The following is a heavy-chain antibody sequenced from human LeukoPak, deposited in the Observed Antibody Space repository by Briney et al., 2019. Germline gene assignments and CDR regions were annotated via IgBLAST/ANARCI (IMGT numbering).Heavy chain of an antibody. CDR3: AKDKALWSSSWYYFDY. V-gene: IGHV3-9*01. Sequence: PGGSLRLSCAASGFTFDDYAMHWVRQAPGKGLEWVSGISWNSGSIGYADSVKGRFTISRDNAKNSLYLQMNSLRAEDTALYYCAKDKALWSSSWYYFDYWGQGTLVTVSS. J-gene: IGHJ4*02. CDR1: GFTFDDYA. CDR2: ISWNSGSI. D-gene: IGHD6-13*01.